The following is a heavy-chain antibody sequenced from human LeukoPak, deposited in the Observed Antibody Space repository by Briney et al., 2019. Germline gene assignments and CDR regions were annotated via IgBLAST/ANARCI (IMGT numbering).Heavy chain of an antibody. Sequence: SGPTLVNPTQTLTLTCTFSGFSLSTSGVGVGVGWIRQPPGKALEWLALIYWDDDKRYSPSLKSRLTITMDTSKNQVVLTMTNMDPVDTATYYCAYRNSGSYYSGRDYWGQGTLVTVSS. CDR2: IYWDDDK. CDR3: AYRNSGSYYSGRDY. V-gene: IGHV2-5*02. CDR1: GFSLSTSGVGVG. J-gene: IGHJ4*02. D-gene: IGHD1-26*01.